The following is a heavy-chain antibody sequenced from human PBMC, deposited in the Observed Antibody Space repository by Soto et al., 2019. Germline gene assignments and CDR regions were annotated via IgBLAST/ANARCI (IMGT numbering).Heavy chain of an antibody. D-gene: IGHD2-2*01. V-gene: IGHV4-30-2*01. CDR2: TYHSGST. J-gene: IGHJ5*02. Sequence: PSDTLSLTCTVSGGSLSTGGYTWAWIRQPPGKALEWIGHTYHSGSTYYNPSLKSRVTISVGRSKNQFSLKLSSVTAEDTAVYYCARVPDRWGQGTLVTVSS. CDR3: ARVPDR. CDR1: GGSLSTGGYT.